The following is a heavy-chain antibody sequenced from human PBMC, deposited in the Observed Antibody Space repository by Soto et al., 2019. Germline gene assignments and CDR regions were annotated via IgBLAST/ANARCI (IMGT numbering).Heavy chain of an antibody. CDR1: GFTFDDYA. J-gene: IGHJ4*02. CDR3: AKDKSTGSVEVFDY. Sequence: GGSLRLSCAASGFTFDDYAMHWVRQAPGKGLEWVSGISWNSGSIGYADSVKGRFTISRDNAKNSLYLQMNSLRAEDTALYYCAKDKSTGSVEVFDYWGQGTLVTVSS. V-gene: IGHV3-9*01. CDR2: ISWNSGSI. D-gene: IGHD2-21*01.